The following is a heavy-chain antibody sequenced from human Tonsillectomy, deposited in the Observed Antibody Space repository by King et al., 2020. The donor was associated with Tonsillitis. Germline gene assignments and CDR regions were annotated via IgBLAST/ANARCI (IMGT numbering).Heavy chain of an antibody. J-gene: IGHJ3*02. CDR1: GFPFNNYA. D-gene: IGHD1-26*01. V-gene: IGHV3-23*04. Sequence: VQLVESGGGLVQPGGSLRLSCAASGFPFNNYAISWVRQPPGKGLEWVSAISGSGGSTYYEDSVKGRFTISRDNSTNTQYLQMNSLRVEDTAVYYCAKELGDEVGDGFDIWGQGTMVTVSS. CDR3: AKELGDEVGDGFDI. CDR2: ISGSGGST.